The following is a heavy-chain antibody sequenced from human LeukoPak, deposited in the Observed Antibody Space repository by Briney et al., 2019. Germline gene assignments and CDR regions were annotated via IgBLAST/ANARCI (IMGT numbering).Heavy chain of an antibody. D-gene: IGHD3-22*01. CDR3: ARDRSIVVVITDAFDI. V-gene: IGHV1-18*01. CDR2: ISAYKGNT. Sequence: ASVKVSCKASGYTFTNYGICWMRQAPGQGLEWMGWISAYKGNTNYVQRFQDRVTMTIDTSTNTAYMELRSLRSDDTAVYYCARDRSIVVVITDAFDIWGQGTMVTVSS. J-gene: IGHJ3*02. CDR1: GYTFTNYG.